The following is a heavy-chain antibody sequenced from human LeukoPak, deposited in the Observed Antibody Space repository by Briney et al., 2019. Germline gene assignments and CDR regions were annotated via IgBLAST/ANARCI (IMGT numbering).Heavy chain of an antibody. J-gene: IGHJ4*02. D-gene: IGHD4-23*01. V-gene: IGHV1-69*13. CDR2: IIPNLGTP. Sequence: SVKVSCKTSGVTFMSHANNWVRQAPGQGLEWMGVIIPNLGTPYYAQNFHDRVTIIADESTTTVYMELRGLHSDDTAMYYCATDLGDFGGNGDYWGQGTRVTVSS. CDR1: GVTFMSHA. CDR3: ATDLGDFGGNGDY.